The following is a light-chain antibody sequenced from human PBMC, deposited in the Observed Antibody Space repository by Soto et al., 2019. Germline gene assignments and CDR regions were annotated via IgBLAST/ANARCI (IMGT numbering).Light chain of an antibody. CDR2: TAS. CDR3: QQYYSYPRT. Sequence: EIVLTQSPGTLSLSPGERATLSCRASQSVGYSFLAWYQQKPGQAPRLLIYTASSRASGVPDRFSGSTSGTDFTLTISCLQSEDFATYYCQQYYSYPRTFGQGTKVDIK. J-gene: IGKJ1*01. CDR1: QSVGYSF. V-gene: IGKV3-20*01.